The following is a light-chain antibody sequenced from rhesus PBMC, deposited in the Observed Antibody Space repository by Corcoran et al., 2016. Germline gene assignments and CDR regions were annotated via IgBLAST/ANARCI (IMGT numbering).Light chain of an antibody. CDR1: QSLLFSSNNENS. CDR2: WAS. CDR3: QKYYLTPYS. Sequence: DIVMTQSPDSLAVSLGERVTINCRSSQSLLFSSNNENSLAWYQQKPGQAPKLLMYWASTRFAGVPDGLSGGGYGTAFMFSISGMQAEDVAVYFSQKYYLTPYSFGQGTRLEIK. V-gene: IGKV4-1*01. J-gene: IGKJ2*01.